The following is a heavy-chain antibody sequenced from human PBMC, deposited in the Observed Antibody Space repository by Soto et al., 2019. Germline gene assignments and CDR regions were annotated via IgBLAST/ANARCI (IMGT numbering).Heavy chain of an antibody. CDR3: ARDRGGSGANWFDP. V-gene: IGHV4-30-4*01. CDR1: GGSISSGDYY. D-gene: IGHD3-10*01. CDR2: IYYSGST. J-gene: IGHJ5*02. Sequence: QVQLQESGPGLVKPSQTLPLTCTVSGGSISSGDYYWSWIRQPPGKGLEGIGYIYYSGSTYYNPSLRSRVTXXLXTXXNQSALKLSSVTAADTAVYYCARDRGGSGANWFDPWGQGTLVTVSS.